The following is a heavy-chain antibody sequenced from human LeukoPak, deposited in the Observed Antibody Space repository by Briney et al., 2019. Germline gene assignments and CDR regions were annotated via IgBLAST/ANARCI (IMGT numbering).Heavy chain of an antibody. Sequence: GASVKVSCKASGYTFTGYYMHWVRQAPGQGLEWMGWINPNSGDTNYAQKFQGRVTMTRDTSISTAYMELTRLRSDDTAVYYCATAIGSYYGDYWGQGTLVTVSS. CDR1: GYTFTGYY. V-gene: IGHV1-2*02. D-gene: IGHD1-26*01. CDR2: INPNSGDT. J-gene: IGHJ4*02. CDR3: ATAIGSYYGDY.